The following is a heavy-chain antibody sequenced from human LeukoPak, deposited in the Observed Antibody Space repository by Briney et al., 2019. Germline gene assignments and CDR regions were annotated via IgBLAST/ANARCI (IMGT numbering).Heavy chain of an antibody. Sequence: QPGGSLRLSCAASGFPVRSNYMRWVRQAPGRGLEWVSGIYSGGSTYYADSVKGRFTISRDNSKNTLYLQMNSLRAEDTAVYYCARVDYGDYGFDYWGQGTLVTVSS. J-gene: IGHJ4*02. D-gene: IGHD4-17*01. CDR2: IYSGGST. CDR1: GFPVRSNY. CDR3: ARVDYGDYGFDY. V-gene: IGHV3-66*01.